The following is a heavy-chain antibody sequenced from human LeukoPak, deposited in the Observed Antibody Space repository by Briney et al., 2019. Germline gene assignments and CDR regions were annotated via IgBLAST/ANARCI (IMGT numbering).Heavy chain of an antibody. V-gene: IGHV4-59*01. CDR2: IYYSGST. Sequence: SETLSLTCTVSGGSISSYYWSWIRQPPGNGLEWIGYIYYSGSTNYNPSLKSRVTISVDTSKNQFSLKLSSVTAADTAVYYCARVYGNDFWSGYYTPYFDYWGQGTLVTVSS. J-gene: IGHJ4*02. D-gene: IGHD3-3*01. CDR3: ARVYGNDFWSGYYTPYFDY. CDR1: GGSISSYY.